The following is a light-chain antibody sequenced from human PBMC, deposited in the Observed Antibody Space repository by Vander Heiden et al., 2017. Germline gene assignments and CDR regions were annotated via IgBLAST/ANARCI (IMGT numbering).Light chain of an antibody. CDR3: QQYGSSPPAIT. CDR1: QSVSSSD. V-gene: IGKV3-20*01. J-gene: IGKJ5*01. Sequence: EIVLTQSPGTLSLSPGERATLSCRASQSVSSSDLAWDQQKPGQAPRLLIYGAAGRATGIPDRFSGSGSGTDFALTISRREPEDFALYYCQQYGSSPPAITFGQGTRLESK. CDR2: GAA.